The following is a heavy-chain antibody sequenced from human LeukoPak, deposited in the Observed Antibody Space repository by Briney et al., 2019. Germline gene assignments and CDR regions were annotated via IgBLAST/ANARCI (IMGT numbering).Heavy chain of an antibody. D-gene: IGHD3-10*01. Sequence: SETLSLTCAVYGGSFSGYYWSWIRQPPGKGLEWIGEINHSGSTNYNPSLKSRVTISVDTSKNQFSLKLSSVTAADTAVYYCARDDYGSGRDMNYWGQGTLVTVSS. CDR2: INHSGST. CDR3: ARDDYGSGRDMNY. V-gene: IGHV4-34*01. J-gene: IGHJ4*02. CDR1: GGSFSGYY.